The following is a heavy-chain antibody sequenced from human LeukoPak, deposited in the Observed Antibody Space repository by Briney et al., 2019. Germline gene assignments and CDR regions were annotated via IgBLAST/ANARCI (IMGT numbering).Heavy chain of an antibody. J-gene: IGHJ4*02. CDR3: ARDPVLDDYGGNSPY. V-gene: IGHV3-74*01. CDR1: GFTFSSYW. CDR2: INTDGIST. D-gene: IGHD4-23*01. Sequence: GGSLRLSCAASGFTFSSYWMHWVRQAPGKGLVWVSRINTDGISTTYADSVKGRFTISRDNAKNTLYLQMNSLRAEDTAVYYRARDPVLDDYGGNSPYWGQGTLVTVSS.